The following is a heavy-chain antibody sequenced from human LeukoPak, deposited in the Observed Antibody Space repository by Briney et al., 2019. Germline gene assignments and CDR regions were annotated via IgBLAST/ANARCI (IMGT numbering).Heavy chain of an antibody. J-gene: IGHJ3*02. V-gene: IGHV1-8*01. CDR3: ARGGRFMVRGVPGVFDI. CDR2: MNPNSGNT. Sequence: ASVKVSCKASGYTFTSYDINWVRQATGQGLEWMGWMNPNSGNTGYAQKFQGRVTMTRNTSISTAYMELSSLRSEDTAVYYCARGGRFMVRGVPGVFDIWGQGKMVPVFS. D-gene: IGHD3-10*01. CDR1: GYTFTSYD.